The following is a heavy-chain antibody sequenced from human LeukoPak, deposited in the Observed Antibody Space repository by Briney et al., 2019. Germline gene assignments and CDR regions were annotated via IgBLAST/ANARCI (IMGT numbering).Heavy chain of an antibody. V-gene: IGHV1-69*05. CDR1: GGTFSSYA. D-gene: IGHD2-2*01. Sequence: GSSVKVSCKASGGTFSSYAISWVRQAPGQGLEWMGGIIPIFGTANYAQKFQGRVTITTDESTSTAYMELSSLRSEDTAVYYCATLAYCSSTSCYFLFERWDVGYAFDIWGQGTMVTVSS. J-gene: IGHJ3*02. CDR3: ATLAYCSSTSCYFLFERWDVGYAFDI. CDR2: IIPIFGTA.